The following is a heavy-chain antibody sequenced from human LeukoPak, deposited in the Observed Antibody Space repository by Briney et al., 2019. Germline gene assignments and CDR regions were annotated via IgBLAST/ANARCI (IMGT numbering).Heavy chain of an antibody. Sequence: PGGSLRLSCAASGFTFSSYSMNWVRQAPGKGLEWVSYISSSSSTTYYADSVKGRFTISRDNAKNSLYLQMNSLRDEDTAVYYCARDIPPRAYSGYDSDFDYWGQGTLVTVSS. CDR3: ARDIPPRAYSGYDSDFDY. V-gene: IGHV3-48*02. D-gene: IGHD5-12*01. J-gene: IGHJ4*02. CDR1: GFTFSSYS. CDR2: ISSSSSTT.